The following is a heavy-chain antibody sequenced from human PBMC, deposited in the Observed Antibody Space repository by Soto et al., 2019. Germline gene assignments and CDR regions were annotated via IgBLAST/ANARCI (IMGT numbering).Heavy chain of an antibody. D-gene: IGHD4-4*01. J-gene: IGHJ6*02. CDR3: ARSRDGYSFYFYYGMDV. CDR1: GCTFGNYG. V-gene: IGHV3-30*03. CDR2: ILHDGSAE. Sequence: GLSLRLSCAASGCTFGNYGMHWVRQAPGKGLEWMALILHDGSAEYYADSVKGRFTISRDNSKSTLYLQMNSLSAEDTGVYYCARSRDGYSFYFYYGMDVWGQGTTVTVS.